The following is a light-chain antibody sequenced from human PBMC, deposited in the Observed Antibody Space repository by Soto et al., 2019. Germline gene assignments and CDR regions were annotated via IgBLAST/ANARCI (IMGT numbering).Light chain of an antibody. Sequence: QSALTQPASVSGSPGQSVTISCTGTSSVVGGYHYVSWYQQHPDKAPKLMIYDVSNRPSGVSNRFSGSKSGNTASLTISGLQAEDEADYYCSSYTSRVSYIFGTGTKVTVL. CDR3: SSYTSRVSYI. J-gene: IGLJ1*01. CDR2: DVS. CDR1: SSVVGGYHY. V-gene: IGLV2-14*03.